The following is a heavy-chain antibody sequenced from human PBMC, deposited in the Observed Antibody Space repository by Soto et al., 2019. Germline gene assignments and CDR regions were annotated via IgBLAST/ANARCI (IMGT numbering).Heavy chain of an antibody. CDR2: ISWDGGST. CDR1: GFTFDDYT. V-gene: IGHV3-43*01. Sequence: VGSLRLSCAASGFTFDDYTMHWVRQAPGKGLEWVSLISWDGGSTYYADSVKGRFTISRDNSKNSLYLQMNSLRTEDTALYYCAKDPGERPRGPPYYYYCGMDVWGQGTTVTVSS. J-gene: IGHJ6*02. D-gene: IGHD2-21*01. CDR3: AKDPGERPRGPPYYYYCGMDV.